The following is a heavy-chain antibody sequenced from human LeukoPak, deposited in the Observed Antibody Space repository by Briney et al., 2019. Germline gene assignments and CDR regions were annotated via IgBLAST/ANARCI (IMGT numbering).Heavy chain of an antibody. Sequence: GASVKVSCKVSGYTLTELSMHWARQAPGKGLEWMGGFDPEDGEAVYAQKFQGRVTMTEDTSTDTAYMELSSLRSEDTAVYYCATGYYDSSGYYWFDPWGQGTLVTVSS. CDR3: ATGYYDSSGYYWFDP. D-gene: IGHD3-22*01. CDR2: FDPEDGEA. V-gene: IGHV1-24*01. J-gene: IGHJ5*02. CDR1: GYTLTELS.